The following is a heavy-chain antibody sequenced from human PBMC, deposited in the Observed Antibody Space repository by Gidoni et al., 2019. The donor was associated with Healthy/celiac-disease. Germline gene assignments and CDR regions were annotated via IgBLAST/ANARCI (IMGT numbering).Heavy chain of an antibody. J-gene: IGHJ6*02. CDR3: AKCTIFGVVTSQGYYYGMDV. CDR2: ISYDGSNK. D-gene: IGHD3-3*01. Sequence: QVQLVESGGGVVQPGRSLRLSCAASGFTLSSYGMHWVRQAPGKGLEWVAVISYDGSNKYYADSVKGRFTISRDNSKNTLYLQMNSLRAEDTAVYYCAKCTIFGVVTSQGYYYGMDVWGQGTTVTVSS. CDR1: GFTLSSYG. V-gene: IGHV3-30*18.